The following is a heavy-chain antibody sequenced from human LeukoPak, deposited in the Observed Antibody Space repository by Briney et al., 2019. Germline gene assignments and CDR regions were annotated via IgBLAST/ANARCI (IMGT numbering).Heavy chain of an antibody. V-gene: IGHV1-2*02. CDR1: GYTFTGYY. CDR2: INPNSGGT. J-gene: IGHJ1*01. Sequence: ASVKVSCKASGYTFTGYYMHWVRQAPGQGLEWMGWINPNSGGTNYAQKFQGRVTMTRDTSISTAYMELSRLRSDDTAVYYCARVGGGGSCYLYFQHWGQGTLVTVSS. D-gene: IGHD2-15*01. CDR3: ARVGGGGSCYLYFQH.